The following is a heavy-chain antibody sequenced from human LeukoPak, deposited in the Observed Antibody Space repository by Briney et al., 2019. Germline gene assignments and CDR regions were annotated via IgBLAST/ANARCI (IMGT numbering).Heavy chain of an antibody. D-gene: IGHD3-3*01. CDR3: ARVKQTSWGDFWSGSAFDY. CDR2: IYTSGST. V-gene: IGHV4-4*07. Sequence: KPSETLSLTCTVSGGSISSYYWSWLRQPAGKGLEWIGRIYTSGSTNYNPSLKSRVTMSVDTSKNQFSLKLSSVTAADTAVYYCARVKQTSWGDFWSGSAFDYWGQGTLVTVSS. J-gene: IGHJ4*02. CDR1: GGSISSYY.